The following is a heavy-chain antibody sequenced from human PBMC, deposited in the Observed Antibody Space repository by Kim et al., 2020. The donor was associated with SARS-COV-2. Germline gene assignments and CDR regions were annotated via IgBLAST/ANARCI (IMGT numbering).Heavy chain of an antibody. D-gene: IGHD4-17*01. CDR2: IYYSGST. Sequence: SETLSLTCTVSGGSISSGGYYWSWIRQHPGKGLEWIGYIYYSGSTYYNPSLKSRVTISVDTSKNQFSLKLSSVTAADTAVYYCARARRVMTTVTRDWYFDLWGRGTLVTVSS. CDR3: ARARRVMTTVTRDWYFDL. CDR1: GGSISSGGYY. J-gene: IGHJ2*01. V-gene: IGHV4-31*03.